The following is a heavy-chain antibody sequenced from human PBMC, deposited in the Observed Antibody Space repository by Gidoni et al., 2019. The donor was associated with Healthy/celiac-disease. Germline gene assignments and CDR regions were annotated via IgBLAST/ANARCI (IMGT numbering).Heavy chain of an antibody. CDR3: ARGFGYSSGWYRY. V-gene: IGHV4-34*01. D-gene: IGHD6-19*01. CDR2: INHSGST. Sequence: QVQLQQWGAGLLKPSWTLSLTCAVYGGSFSGYDWSWIRQPPGKGLEWIGEINHSGSTNYNPSLKSRVTISADTSKNQFSLKLSSVTAADTAVYYCARGFGYSSGWYRYWGQGTLVTVSS. CDR1: GGSFSGYD. J-gene: IGHJ4*02.